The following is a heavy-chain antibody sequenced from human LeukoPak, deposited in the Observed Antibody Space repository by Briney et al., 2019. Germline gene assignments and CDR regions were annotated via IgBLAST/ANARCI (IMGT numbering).Heavy chain of an antibody. D-gene: IGHD3-10*01. J-gene: IGHJ4*02. CDR2: IYSGGST. Sequence: GGSLRLSCAASGFTVSSNYMGWLRQAPGKGLEWVSVIYSGGSTYYADSVKGRFTISRDNSKNTLYLQMNSLSAEDTAVYYCARDESFYGSGRYYWGQGTLVTVSS. V-gene: IGHV3-53*01. CDR3: ARDESFYGSGRYY. CDR1: GFTVSSNY.